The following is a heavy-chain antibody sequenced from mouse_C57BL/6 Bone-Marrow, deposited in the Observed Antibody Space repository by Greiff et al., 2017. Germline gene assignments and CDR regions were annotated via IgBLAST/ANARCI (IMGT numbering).Heavy chain of an antibody. V-gene: IGHV1-69*01. Sequence: QVQLQQPGAELVMPGASVKLSCTASGYTFTSYSMHRVKQRPGQGLEWIGEIDPSGSYTNYTQKFKGKSTLTVDKSSSTAYMQLSSLTSEDSAIYDCARGITRQAMDYWGQGTSVTVSS. D-gene: IGHD1-2*01. CDR3: ARGITRQAMDY. CDR2: IDPSGSYT. CDR1: GYTFTSYS. J-gene: IGHJ4*01.